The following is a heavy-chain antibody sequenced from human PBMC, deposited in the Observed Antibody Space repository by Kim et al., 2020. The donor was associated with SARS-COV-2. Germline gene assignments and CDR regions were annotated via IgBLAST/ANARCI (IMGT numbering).Heavy chain of an antibody. CDR3: ARDKYPILRYFDWDLIQPTGAFDI. V-gene: IGHV7-4-1*02. D-gene: IGHD3-9*01. J-gene: IGHJ3*02. Sequence: ASVKVSCKASGYTCTSYAMNWVRQAPGQGLEWMGWINTNTGNPTYAQGFTGRFVFSLDTSVSTAYLQISSLKAEDTAVYYCARDKYPILRYFDWDLIQPTGAFDIWGQGTMVTVSS. CDR1: GYTCTSYA. CDR2: INTNTGNP.